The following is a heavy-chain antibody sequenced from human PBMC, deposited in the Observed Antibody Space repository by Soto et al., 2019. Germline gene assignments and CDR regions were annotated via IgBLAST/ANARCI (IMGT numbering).Heavy chain of an antibody. D-gene: IGHD5-12*01. CDR2: VYYTGTT. CDR1: GGPISSYY. V-gene: IGHV4-59*12. J-gene: IGHJ4*02. Sequence: SETLSLTCTFSGGPISSYYWSWFRQPPGQGLEWVGYVYYTGTTTYSPSLKSRVTISVDRSKNQFSLKLSSVTAADTAVYYCAAGGGLPRYYWGQGTLVTVSS. CDR3: AAGGGLPRYY.